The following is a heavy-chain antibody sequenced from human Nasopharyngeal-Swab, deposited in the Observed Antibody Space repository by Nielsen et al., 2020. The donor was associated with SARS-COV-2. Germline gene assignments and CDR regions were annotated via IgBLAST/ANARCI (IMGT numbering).Heavy chain of an antibody. J-gene: IGHJ4*02. Sequence: LRPSCTVPGAPTGRISYSWGWIRQPPGKGLEWIGSIYYSGSTYYNPSLKSRVTISVDTSKNQFSLKLSSVTAADTAVYYCARQLAGKFGHWGQGTLVTVSS. CDR3: ARQLAGKFGH. CDR2: IYYSGST. V-gene: IGHV4-39*01. D-gene: IGHD3-10*01. CDR1: GAPTGRISYS.